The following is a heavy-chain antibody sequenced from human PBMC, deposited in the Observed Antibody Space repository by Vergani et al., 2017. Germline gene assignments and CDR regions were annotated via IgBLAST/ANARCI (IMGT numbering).Heavy chain of an antibody. J-gene: IGHJ4*02. Sequence: QVQLEQSGSELREPGASVKVSCKASGYIFYGHLLNWLRQASGQGLEWLGWIDTATGRPTYAQGFRGRFVFSVDTSVDSAYLEVSSLKADDTAVYYCAKGLSRDEYNVLHYWGQGSLVTVSS. CDR3: AKGLSRDEYNVLHY. V-gene: IGHV7-4-1*02. CDR1: GYIFYGHL. D-gene: IGHD5-24*01. CDR2: IDTATGRP.